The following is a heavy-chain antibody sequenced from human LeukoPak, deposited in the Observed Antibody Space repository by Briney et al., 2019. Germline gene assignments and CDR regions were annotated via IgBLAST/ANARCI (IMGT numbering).Heavy chain of an antibody. CDR1: GFTFSSYS. D-gene: IGHD2-15*01. J-gene: IGHJ4*02. CDR3: ARDTSRYCSGGSCFGY. CDR2: ISSSSYI. V-gene: IGHV3-21*01. Sequence: PGGSLRLSCAASGFTFSSYSMNWVRQAPGKGLEWVSSISSSSYIYYADSVKGRFTISRDNAKNSLYLQMNSLRAEDTAVYYCARDTSRYCSGGSCFGYWGQGTLVTVSS.